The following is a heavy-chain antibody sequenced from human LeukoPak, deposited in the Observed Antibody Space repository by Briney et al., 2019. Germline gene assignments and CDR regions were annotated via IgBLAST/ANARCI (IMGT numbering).Heavy chain of an antibody. Sequence: GSLRLSCAASGFTFSSYAMSWVRQPPGKGLEWIGEINHSGSTNYNPSLKSRVTISVDTSKNQFSLKLSSVTAADTAVYYCARGEVIDGMDVWGQGATVTVSS. CDR2: INHSGST. D-gene: IGHD3-10*01. V-gene: IGHV4-34*01. CDR1: GFTFSSYA. CDR3: ARGEVIDGMDV. J-gene: IGHJ6*02.